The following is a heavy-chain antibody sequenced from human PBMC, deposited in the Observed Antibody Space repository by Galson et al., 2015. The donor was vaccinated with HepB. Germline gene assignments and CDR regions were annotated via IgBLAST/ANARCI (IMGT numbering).Heavy chain of an antibody. V-gene: IGHV3-66*02. Sequence: SLRLSCAASGFTVSSNYMSWVRQAPGKGLEWVSVIYSGGSTYYADSVKGRFTISRDNSKNTLYLQMNSLRAEDTAVHYCALEDTAMAGTRCFDLWGRGTLVTVSS. CDR2: IYSGGST. D-gene: IGHD5-18*01. CDR1: GFTVSSNY. J-gene: IGHJ2*01. CDR3: ALEDTAMAGTRCFDL.